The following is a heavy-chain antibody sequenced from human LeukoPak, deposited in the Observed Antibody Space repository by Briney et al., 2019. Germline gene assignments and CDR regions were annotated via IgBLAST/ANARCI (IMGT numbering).Heavy chain of an antibody. CDR2: IYSGGTT. CDR1: GFTVSNKY. CDR3: AKDRMTTVISGAFDI. J-gene: IGHJ3*02. Sequence: GGSLRLFCAASGFTVSNKYMSWVRQAPGKGLEWVSVIYSGGTTYYADSVKGRFTISRDNSKNTLYLQMNSLRAEDTAVYYCAKDRMTTVISGAFDIWGQGTMVTVSS. D-gene: IGHD4-17*01. V-gene: IGHV3-53*05.